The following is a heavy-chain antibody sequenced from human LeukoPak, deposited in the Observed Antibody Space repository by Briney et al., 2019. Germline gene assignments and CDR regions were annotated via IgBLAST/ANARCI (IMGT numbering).Heavy chain of an antibody. Sequence: GGSLRLSCAASGFTFSSYSTNWVRQAPGKGLEWVSSISSSSSYIYYADSVKGRFTISRDNAKKSLYLQKNSLRDKDTAVCYCSRDPEDGYTDPGAFDDWSEGTLVTVSS. CDR3: SRDPEDGYTDPGAFDD. D-gene: IGHD5-24*01. CDR1: GFTFSSYS. CDR2: ISSSSSYI. V-gene: IGHV3-21*01. J-gene: IGHJ4*02.